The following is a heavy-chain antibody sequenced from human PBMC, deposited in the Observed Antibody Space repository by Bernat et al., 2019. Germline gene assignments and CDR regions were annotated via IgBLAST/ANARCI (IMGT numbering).Heavy chain of an antibody. D-gene: IGHD6-19*01. V-gene: IGHV3-74*02. CDR2: INSDGSST. CDR3: ARAPFYSSGWLLDD. J-gene: IGHJ4*02. CDR1: GFSFNNAW. Sequence: EVQLVESGGGLVKPGGSLSLSCAASGFSFNNAWMHWVRQPPGKGLVWVSRINSDGSSTSYADSVKGRFTISRDNAKNTLYLQMSSLRAEDTAVFYCARAPFYSSGWLLDDWGQGTLVTVSS.